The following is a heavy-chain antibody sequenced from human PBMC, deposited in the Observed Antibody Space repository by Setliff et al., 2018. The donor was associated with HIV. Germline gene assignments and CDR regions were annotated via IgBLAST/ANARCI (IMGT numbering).Heavy chain of an antibody. CDR3: ATDRLIKLIWGVFKELAY. J-gene: IGHJ4*02. CDR1: GYTFTVSY. Sequence: ASVKVSCKASGYTFTVSYLHWVRQAPGQGLEWMGWINPNSGDTNYAQKFQGRVTMTRDTSISTAYMELSRLRSDDTAMYYCATDRLIKLIWGVFKELAYWGQGTLVTVSS. V-gene: IGHV1-2*02. CDR2: INPNSGDT. D-gene: IGHD3-10*01.